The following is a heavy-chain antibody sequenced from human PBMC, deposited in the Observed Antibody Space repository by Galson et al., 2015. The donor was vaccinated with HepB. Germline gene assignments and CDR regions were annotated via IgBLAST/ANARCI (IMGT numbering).Heavy chain of an antibody. CDR1: GFTFDDYA. V-gene: IGHV3-23*01. Sequence: SLRLSCAASGFTFDDYAMGWVRQAPGKGLEWVSLISSSGGSRYYVDSVRGRFTISRHTSRSAVFLQMNSLRAEDTAVYYCARNSWSNPRSYYYMDVWGKGTTVTVSS. D-gene: IGHD1/OR15-1a*01. J-gene: IGHJ6*03. CDR3: ARNSWSNPRSYYYMDV. CDR2: ISSSGGSR.